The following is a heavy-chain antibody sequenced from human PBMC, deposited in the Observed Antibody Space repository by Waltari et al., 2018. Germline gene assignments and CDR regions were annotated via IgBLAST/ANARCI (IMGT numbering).Heavy chain of an antibody. D-gene: IGHD2-21*02. CDR2: IIPIFGTA. Sequence: QVQLVQSGAEVKKPGSSVKVSCKASGGTFSSYAISWVRQAPGQGLEWMGGIIPIFGTANYAQKYQGRVTITTDESTSTAYMGLSSLRSEDTAVYYCARDGGLHLYGGNSFDYWGQGTLVTVSS. J-gene: IGHJ4*02. CDR3: ARDGGLHLYGGNSFDY. CDR1: GGTFSSYA. V-gene: IGHV1-69*05.